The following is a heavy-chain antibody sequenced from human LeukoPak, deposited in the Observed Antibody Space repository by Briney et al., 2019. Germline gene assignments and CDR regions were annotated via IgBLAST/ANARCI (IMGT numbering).Heavy chain of an antibody. D-gene: IGHD1-14*01. J-gene: IGHJ4*02. Sequence: SETLSLTCSAAGGSMSSYYWMVLRQPPGKGLEWVCPISYNWKTNHNPSLKSRVTISVDTSNNHFSLQLSPLTASDPAVFYCPGVGPYLHRNPDYWGQGTLVTVSS. CDR3: PGVGPYLHRNPDY. V-gene: IGHV4-59*12. CDR1: GGSMSSYY. CDR2: ISYNWKT.